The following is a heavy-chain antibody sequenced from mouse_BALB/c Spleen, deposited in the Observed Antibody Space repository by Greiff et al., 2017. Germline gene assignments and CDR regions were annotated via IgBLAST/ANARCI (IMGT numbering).Heavy chain of an antibody. CDR3: ARFITTVVATTSFDY. CDR1: GFTFSSYG. CDR2: INSNGGST. V-gene: IGHV5-6-3*01. D-gene: IGHD1-1*01. Sequence: DVQLVESGGGLVQPGGSLKLSCAASGFTFSSYGMSWVRQTPDKRLELVATINSNGGSTYYPDSVKGRFTISRDNAKNTLYLQMSSLKSEDTAMYYCARFITTVVATTSFDYWGQGTTLTVSS. J-gene: IGHJ2*01.